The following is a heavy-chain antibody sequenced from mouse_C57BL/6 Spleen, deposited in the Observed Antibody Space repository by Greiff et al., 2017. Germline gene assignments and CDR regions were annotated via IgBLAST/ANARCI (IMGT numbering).Heavy chain of an antibody. J-gene: IGHJ4*01. CDR3: ARHEDVDGAPYAMDY. V-gene: IGHV1-62-2*01. Sequence: VKLMESGAELVKPGASVKLSCKASGYTFTEYTIHWVKQRSAQGLEWIGWFYPGSGSIKYNEKFKDKATLTADKSSSTVYMELSRLTSEDSAVYFCARHEDVDGAPYAMDYWGQGTSVTVSS. D-gene: IGHD3-1*01. CDR2: FYPGSGSI. CDR1: GYTFTEYT.